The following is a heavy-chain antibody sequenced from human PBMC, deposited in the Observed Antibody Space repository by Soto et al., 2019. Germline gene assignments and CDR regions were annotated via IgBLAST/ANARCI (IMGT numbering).Heavy chain of an antibody. Sequence: GGSLRLSCVASWFTFSGSAMHWVRQASGKGLEWVGRIRSKANSYATAYAASVKGRFTISRDDSKNTAYLQMNSLKTEETAVYYCTRHDRSSSWYGYYYYGMDVWGKGTTATVSS. CDR1: WFTFSGSA. D-gene: IGHD6-13*01. V-gene: IGHV3-73*01. CDR2: IRSKANSYAT. J-gene: IGHJ6*04. CDR3: TRHDRSSSWYGYYYYGMDV.